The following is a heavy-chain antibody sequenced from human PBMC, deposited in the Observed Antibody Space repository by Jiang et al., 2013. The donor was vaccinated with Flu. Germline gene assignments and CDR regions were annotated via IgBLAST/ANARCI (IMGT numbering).Heavy chain of an antibody. V-gene: IGHV2-5*02. CDR3: AHILSYYYDASGFNYYFDY. Sequence: GKALDWLALIYWDDDKRYSPSLKNRLAITKGTSKNQVVPTMTNMDPVDTATYYCAHILSYYYDASGFNYYFDYWGQGTLVTVSS. CDR2: IYWDDDK. J-gene: IGHJ4*02. D-gene: IGHD3-22*01.